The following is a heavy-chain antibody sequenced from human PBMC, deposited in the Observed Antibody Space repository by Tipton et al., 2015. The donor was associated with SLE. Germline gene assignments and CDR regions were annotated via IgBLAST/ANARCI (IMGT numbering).Heavy chain of an antibody. D-gene: IGHD6-19*01. CDR1: GDSISANSYH. CDR2: VYYSGST. Sequence: VKPSETLSLICTVSGDSISANSYHWGWVRQPPGKGLEWIGNVYYSGSTYYSASLRSRVTISLDRSKNHFSLTLNSVTAADTAVYYCAKTTVYSNDWPYFDHWGQGTLVTVSS. J-gene: IGHJ4*02. V-gene: IGHV4-39*07. CDR3: AKTTVYSNDWPYFDH.